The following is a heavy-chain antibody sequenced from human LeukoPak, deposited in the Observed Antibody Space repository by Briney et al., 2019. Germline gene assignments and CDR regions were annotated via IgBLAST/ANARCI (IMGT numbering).Heavy chain of an antibody. V-gene: IGHV3-15*01. CDR1: GFTFSNAW. CDR2: IKSNTDGGTT. CDR3: TTDRGSY. Sequence: GGSLRLSCAASGFTFSNAWMSWVRQAPGKGLEWVGRIKSNTDGGTTDYAAPVKGRFTISRDDSKNTLYLQMNSLKTEDTAVYYCTTDRGSYWGQGTLVTVSS. J-gene: IGHJ4*02. D-gene: IGHD3-16*01.